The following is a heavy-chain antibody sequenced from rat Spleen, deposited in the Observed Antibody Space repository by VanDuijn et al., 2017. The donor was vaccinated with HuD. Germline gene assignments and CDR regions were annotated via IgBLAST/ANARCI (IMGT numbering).Heavy chain of an antibody. J-gene: IGHJ3*01. CDR1: GFTFSDYY. D-gene: IGHD1-1*01. CDR2: ISYDGSST. CDR3: ARHGTSVRVWFAY. Sequence: EVQLVESGGGLVQPGRSLKLSCAASGFTFSDYYMAWVRQAPTKGLEWVATISYDGSSTYYGDSVKGRFTISRDNAKDTLYLQMNSLRSEDTATYYCARHGTSVRVWFAYWGQGTLVTVSS. V-gene: IGHV5-22*01.